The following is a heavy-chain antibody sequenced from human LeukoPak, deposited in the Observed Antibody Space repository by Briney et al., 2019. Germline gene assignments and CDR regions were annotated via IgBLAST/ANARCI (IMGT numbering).Heavy chain of an antibody. Sequence: PGGSLRLSCAASGFTFSSYAMSWVRQAPGKGLEWVSAISGSGGGTYYADSAKGRFTISRDNSKNTLYVEMSSLRAEDTAVYYCAKVHDFYCSGGSCYLDYWGQGTLVTVSS. V-gene: IGHV3-23*01. J-gene: IGHJ4*02. D-gene: IGHD2-15*01. CDR2: ISGSGGGT. CDR1: GFTFSSYA. CDR3: AKVHDFYCSGGSCYLDY.